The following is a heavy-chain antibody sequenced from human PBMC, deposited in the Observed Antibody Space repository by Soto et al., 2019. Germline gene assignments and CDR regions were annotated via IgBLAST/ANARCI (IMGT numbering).Heavy chain of an antibody. V-gene: IGHV2-5*02. CDR2: IYWDDDK. CDR3: VHGQGDDDDYSYGMDV. J-gene: IGHJ6*02. Sequence: QITLKESGPTLVKPTQTLTLTCTFSGFSLSTNGVSVGWVRQPPGKALEWLALIYWDDDKRCSPSLKSRLTIPXDTDKXXVVVTMTNMDPVDTGTYYCVHGQGDDDDYSYGMDVWGQGTTVTVSS. CDR1: GFSLSTNGVS. D-gene: IGHD2-21*02.